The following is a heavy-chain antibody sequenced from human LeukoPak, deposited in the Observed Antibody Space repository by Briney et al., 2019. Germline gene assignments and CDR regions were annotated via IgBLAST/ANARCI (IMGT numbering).Heavy chain of an antibody. CDR1: GYTLTELS. V-gene: IGHV1-24*01. J-gene: IGHJ6*03. CDR2: FDPEGGET. Sequence: SVKVSCKVSGYTLTELSMHWVRQAPGKGLEWMGGFDPEGGETIYAQKFQGRVTMTEDTSTDTAYMELSSLRSEDTAVYYCARGTTIFGVVIRAFSDYYYYYMDVWGKGTTVTVSS. D-gene: IGHD3-3*01. CDR3: ARGTTIFGVVIRAFSDYYYYYMDV.